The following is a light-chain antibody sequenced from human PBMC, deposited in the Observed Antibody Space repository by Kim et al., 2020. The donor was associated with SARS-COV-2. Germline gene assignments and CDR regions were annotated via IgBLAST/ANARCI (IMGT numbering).Light chain of an antibody. CDR2: AAS. CDR1: QGITNS. V-gene: IGKV1-27*01. Sequence: GDRVTINCRASQGITNSLVWYQQKPGKVPQLLIYAASALQSGVPSRFSGSGSGTDFTLTISSLQREDVATYYCQKYNSAPWTFGQGTKV. CDR3: QKYNSAPWT. J-gene: IGKJ1*01.